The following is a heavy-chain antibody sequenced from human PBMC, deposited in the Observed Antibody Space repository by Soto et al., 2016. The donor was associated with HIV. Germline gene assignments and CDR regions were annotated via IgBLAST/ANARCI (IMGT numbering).Heavy chain of an antibody. D-gene: IGHD3-9*01. J-gene: IGHJ4*02. CDR3: ARVNFDGYYYYFDQ. V-gene: IGHV3-33*01. CDR1: GFMFSTYG. CDR2: IWSDGSHT. Sequence: VQLVESGGGVVQPGRSLRVSCEASGFMFSTYGMHWVRQAPDKGLEWVAFIWSDGSHTKYADSVKGRFTISRDNSRNTLYLQMNSLRAEDTAIYYCARVNFDGYYYYFDQVGPGTWSTVSS.